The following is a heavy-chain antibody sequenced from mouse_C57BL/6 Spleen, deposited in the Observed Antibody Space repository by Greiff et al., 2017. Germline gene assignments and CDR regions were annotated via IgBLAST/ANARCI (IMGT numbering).Heavy chain of an antibody. Sequence: EVQLQQSGAELVKPGASVKLSCTASGFNIKDYYMHWVKQRTEQGLEWIGRIDPGGGETKYAPKFQGKATIPADKSANTAYRQLSRLKSEDTAVYYCARPISNHYEGYYFDYWGQGTTLTVSA. V-gene: IGHV14-2*01. J-gene: IGHJ2*01. CDR1: GFNIKDYY. CDR3: ARPISNHYEGYYFDY. CDR2: IDPGGGET. D-gene: IGHD1-2*01.